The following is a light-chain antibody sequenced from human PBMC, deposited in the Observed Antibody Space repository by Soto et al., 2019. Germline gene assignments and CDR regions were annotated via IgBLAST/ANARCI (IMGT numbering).Light chain of an antibody. V-gene: IGKV4-1*01. Sequence: TVITHCPDSLAGPQGVRATINRKHSLSVLYSSNNKNYLAWYQQKPGQPPKLLIYWASTRESVVPDRFSGSESGADFTPTISSLQAEDVTVYYCQQYYNTPRTFGQGTKVDIK. CDR1: LSVLYSSNNKNY. CDR3: QQYYNTPRT. J-gene: IGKJ1*01. CDR2: WAS.